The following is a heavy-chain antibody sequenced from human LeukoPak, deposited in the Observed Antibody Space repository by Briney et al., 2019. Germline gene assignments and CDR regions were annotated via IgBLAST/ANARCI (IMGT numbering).Heavy chain of an antibody. CDR2: ISDNSGST. CDR3: AKDRIPMDV. D-gene: IGHD5-18*01. Sequence: GGSLRLSCAASGFTFRYYAMHWVRQAPGKGLEWVSTISDNSGSTYYPDSVKGRFTISRDDSKNTLYLQMNSLRAEDTAVYYCAKDRIPMDVWGQGTTVTVSS. V-gene: IGHV3-23*01. J-gene: IGHJ6*02. CDR1: GFTFRYYA.